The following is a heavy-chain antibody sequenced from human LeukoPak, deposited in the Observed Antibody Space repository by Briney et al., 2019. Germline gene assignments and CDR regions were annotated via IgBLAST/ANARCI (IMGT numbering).Heavy chain of an antibody. D-gene: IGHD4-23*01. CDR3: ARVDPYGGNSQGAFDI. V-gene: IGHV3-43D*03. Sequence: GGSLRLSCAASGFTFDDYAMNWVRQRPGKGLEWVSLITWDGGSTFYADSVRGRFTISRDNANKSLYLQMNSLRADDTAVYYCARVDPYGGNSQGAFDIWGQGTMVIVSS. J-gene: IGHJ3*02. CDR1: GFTFDDYA. CDR2: ITWDGGST.